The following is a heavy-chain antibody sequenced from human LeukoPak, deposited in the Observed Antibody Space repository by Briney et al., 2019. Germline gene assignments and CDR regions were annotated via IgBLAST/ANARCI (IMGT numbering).Heavy chain of an antibody. J-gene: IGHJ3*02. CDR1: GGSISSYF. Sequence: SETLPLTCTVSGGSISSYFWSWIRQPPGKGLEWIGYIYYTGTTSYNPSLNSRVTISVDTSKSQFSLKLSSVTAADTAVYYCARDERGGSSSDIWGQGTMVTVSP. CDR2: IYYTGTT. D-gene: IGHD6-13*01. V-gene: IGHV4-59*01. CDR3: ARDERGGSSSDI.